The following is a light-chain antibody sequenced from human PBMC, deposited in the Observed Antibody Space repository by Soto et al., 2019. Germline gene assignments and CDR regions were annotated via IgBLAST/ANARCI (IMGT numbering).Light chain of an antibody. CDR3: AAWDGSLSGWV. J-gene: IGLJ3*02. CDR2: RNN. V-gene: IGLV1-47*01. Sequence: QSVLTQPPSASGTPGQRVTISGSGSSSNIETNYVYWYQQLPGTAPKVLIYRNNQRPSRVPDRFSASKSGTSASLAISGLRSEDEADYYCAAWDGSLSGWVFGGGTKLTVL. CDR1: SSNIETNY.